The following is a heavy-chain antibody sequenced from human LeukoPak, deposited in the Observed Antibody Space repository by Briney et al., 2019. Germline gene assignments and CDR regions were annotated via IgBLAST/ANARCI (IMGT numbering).Heavy chain of an antibody. CDR2: INSDGSST. CDR3: ARMVLGGFDY. V-gene: IGHV3-74*01. D-gene: IGHD4/OR15-4a*01. CDR1: GFTFSSYW. Sequence: GGSLRLSCAASGFTFSSYWMQWVRQAPGKGLVWVSRINSDGSSTIYADSVKARFTISRDNAKNTLYLQMNSLRAEDTAVYYCARMVLGGFDYWGQGTLVTVSS. J-gene: IGHJ4*02.